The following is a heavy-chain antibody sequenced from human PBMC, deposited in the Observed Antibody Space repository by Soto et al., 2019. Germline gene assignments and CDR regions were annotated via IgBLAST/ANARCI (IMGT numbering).Heavy chain of an antibody. J-gene: IGHJ4*02. D-gene: IGHD1-26*01. CDR1: GGTFSSYA. V-gene: IGHV1-69*13. CDR2: IIPIFGTA. CDR3: ARDSPLVGGINY. Sequence: SVKVSCKASGGTFSSYAISWVRQAPGQGLEWMGGIIPIFGTANYAQKFQGRVTITADESTSTAYMELSSLRSEDTAVYYCARDSPLVGGINYWGQGTLVTVSS.